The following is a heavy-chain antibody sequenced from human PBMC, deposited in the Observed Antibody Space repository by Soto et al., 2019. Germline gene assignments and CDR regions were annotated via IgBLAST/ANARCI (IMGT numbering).Heavy chain of an antibody. CDR3: TTDQAWLVSGRYYYYMDV. CDR1: GFTFSNAW. J-gene: IGHJ6*03. V-gene: IGHV3-15*01. D-gene: IGHD6-19*01. Sequence: PGGSLRLSCAASGFTFSNAWMSWVRQAPGKGLEWVGRIKSKTDGGTTDYAAPVKGRFTISRDDSKNTLYLQMNSLKTEDTAVYYCTTDQAWLVSGRYYYYMDVWGKGTTVTVSS. CDR2: IKSKTDGGTT.